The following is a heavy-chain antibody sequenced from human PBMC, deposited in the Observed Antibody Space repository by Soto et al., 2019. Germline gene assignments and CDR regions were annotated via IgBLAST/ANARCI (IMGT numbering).Heavy chain of an antibody. CDR2: INHSGST. V-gene: IGHV4-34*01. D-gene: IGHD6-19*01. Sequence: QVQLQQWGAGLLKPSETLSLTCAVYGGSFSGYYWSWIRQPPGKGLEWIGEINHSGSTNYNPSLKIQVTITVDTAKNQRSLKLSSVTAADTAVYDCARKRYSGWHFDYCGQGTLVTVAA. J-gene: IGHJ4*02. CDR3: ARKRYSGWHFDY. CDR1: GGSFSGYY.